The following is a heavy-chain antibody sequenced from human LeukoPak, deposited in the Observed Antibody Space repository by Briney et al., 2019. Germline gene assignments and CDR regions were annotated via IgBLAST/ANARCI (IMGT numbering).Heavy chain of an antibody. CDR2: IGGSGDNT. J-gene: IGHJ5*02. CDR1: GFTFTSYP. D-gene: IGHD2-8*02. CDR3: AREGWSGGFGWLDP. Sequence: GGSLRLSCAASGFTFTSYPITWVRLAPGKGLEWVSAIGGSGDNTYYADSVKGRFTISRDNSKGTVSLQMISLRAEDTAVYYCAREGWSGGFGWLDPWGQGTLVTVSS. V-gene: IGHV3-23*01.